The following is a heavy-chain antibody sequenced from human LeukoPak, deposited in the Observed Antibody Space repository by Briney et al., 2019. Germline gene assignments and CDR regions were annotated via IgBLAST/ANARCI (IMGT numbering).Heavy chain of an antibody. CDR2: IYYSGST. CDR3: ARDLHNDILTGRVSGFGY. Sequence: SETLSLTCTVSGGSISSYYWSWIRQPPGKGLEWIGYIYYSGSTNYNPSLKSRVTISVDTSKNQFSLKLSSVTAADTAVYYCARDLHNDILTGRVSGFGYWGQGTLVTVSS. CDR1: GGSISSYY. D-gene: IGHD3-9*01. J-gene: IGHJ4*02. V-gene: IGHV4-59*01.